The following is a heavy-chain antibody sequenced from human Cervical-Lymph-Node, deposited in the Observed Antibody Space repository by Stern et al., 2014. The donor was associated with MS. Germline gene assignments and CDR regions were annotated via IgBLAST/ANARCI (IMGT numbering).Heavy chain of an antibody. J-gene: IGHJ4*02. CDR2: ISAYNGNT. CDR3: ARDLTSSGWYVGLDY. D-gene: IGHD6-19*01. Sequence: QVQLGQSGAEVKKPGASVKVSCKASGYTFTSYGISWVRQAPGQGLEWMGWISAYNGNTNYAQQLQGRVTMTTDTSTSTAYMELRSLRSDDTAVYYCARDLTSSGWYVGLDYWGQGTLVTVSS. CDR1: GYTFTSYG. V-gene: IGHV1-18*01.